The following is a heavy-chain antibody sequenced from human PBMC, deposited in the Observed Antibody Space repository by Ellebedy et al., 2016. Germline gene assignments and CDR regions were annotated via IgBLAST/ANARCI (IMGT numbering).Heavy chain of an antibody. CDR2: INHSGST. D-gene: IGHD3-10*01. V-gene: IGHV4-34*01. CDR1: GGSFSGYY. J-gene: IGHJ4*02. Sequence: SETLSLXXAVYGGSFSGYYWSWIRQPPGKGLEWIGEINHSGSTNYNPSLKSRVTISVDTSKNQFSLKLSSVTAADTAVYYCARGRILWFGERARFDYWGQGTLVTVSS. CDR3: ARGRILWFGERARFDY.